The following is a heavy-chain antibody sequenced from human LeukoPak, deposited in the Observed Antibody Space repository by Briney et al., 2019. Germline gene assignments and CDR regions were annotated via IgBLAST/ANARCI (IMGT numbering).Heavy chain of an antibody. V-gene: IGHV4-39*07. Sequence: SKTLSLTCTVSGGSISSGDYYWSWIRQPPGKGLEWIGEIYHSGSTNYNPSLKSRVTISVDKSKNQFSLKLSSVTAADTAVYYCAISSGWYGDWFDPWGQGTLVTVSS. D-gene: IGHD6-19*01. CDR3: AISSGWYGDWFDP. CDR2: IYHSGST. CDR1: GGSISSGDYY. J-gene: IGHJ5*02.